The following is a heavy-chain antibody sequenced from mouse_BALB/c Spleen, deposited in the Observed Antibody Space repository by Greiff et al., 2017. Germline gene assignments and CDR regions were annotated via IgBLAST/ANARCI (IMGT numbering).Heavy chain of an antibody. CDR2: ISSGSSTI. CDR3: ARPGPYYYAMDY. Sequence: VQLKESGGGLVQPGGSRKLSCAASGFTFSSFGMHWVRQAPEKGLEWVAYISSGSSTIYYADTVKGRFTISRDNPKNTLFLQMTSLRSEDTAMYYCARPGPYYYAMDYWGQGTSVTVSS. CDR1: GFTFSSFG. V-gene: IGHV5-17*02. J-gene: IGHJ4*01.